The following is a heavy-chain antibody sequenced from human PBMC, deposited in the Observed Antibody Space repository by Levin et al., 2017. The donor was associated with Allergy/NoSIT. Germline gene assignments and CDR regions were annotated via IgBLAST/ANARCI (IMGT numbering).Heavy chain of an antibody. CDR2: ISWDGGST. CDR1: GFTFDDYA. V-gene: IGHV3-43D*04. Sequence: GASVKVSCAASGFTFDDYAMHWVRQAPGKGLEWVSLISWDGGSTYYADSVKGRFTISRDNSKNSLYLQMNSLRAEDTALYYCAKGKSSDSGSYFHHYYYGMDGWGQGTTVTVSS. J-gene: IGHJ6*02. CDR3: AKGKSSDSGSYFHHYYYGMDG. D-gene: IGHD1-26*01.